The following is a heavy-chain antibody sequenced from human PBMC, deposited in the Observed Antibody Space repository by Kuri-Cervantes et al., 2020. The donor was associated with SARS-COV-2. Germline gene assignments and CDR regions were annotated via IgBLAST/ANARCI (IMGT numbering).Heavy chain of an antibody. Sequence: KISCKASGGTFSNFAISWVRQAPGQGLEWMGGIIPVFGTTNNAQRLQGRVTISADEARSTVYMELSSLTFEDTAIYYCAQTIPARRRSPGDFYLYYMDVWGKGTSVTVSS. J-gene: IGHJ6*03. D-gene: IGHD6-6*01. CDR2: IIPVFGTT. V-gene: IGHV1-69*01. CDR3: AQTIPARRRSPGDFYLYYMDV. CDR1: GGTFSNFA.